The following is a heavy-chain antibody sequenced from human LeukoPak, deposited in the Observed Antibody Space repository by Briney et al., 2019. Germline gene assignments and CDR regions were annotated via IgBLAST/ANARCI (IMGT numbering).Heavy chain of an antibody. V-gene: IGHV3-21*01. CDR1: GFTFSSYS. CDR2: ISSSSSYI. D-gene: IGHD5-18*01. CDR3: ARDESYSYGHDY. J-gene: IGHJ4*02. Sequence: GGSLRLSCAASGFTFSSYSMNWVRQAPGKGLEWVSSISSSSSYIYYADSVKGRFTISRDNAKNSLHLQMNSLRAEDTAVYYCARDESYSYGHDYWGQGTLVTVSS.